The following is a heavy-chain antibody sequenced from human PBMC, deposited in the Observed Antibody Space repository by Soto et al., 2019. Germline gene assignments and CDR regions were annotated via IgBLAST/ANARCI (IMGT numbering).Heavy chain of an antibody. J-gene: IGHJ4*02. D-gene: IGHD1-26*01. CDR3: ARDFAPDYIVGATYFDY. Sequence: QVQLVESGGGVVQPGRSLRLSCAASGFTFSSYAMHWVRQAPGKGLEWVAVISYDGSNKYYADSVKGRFTISRDNSKNTQYLQMNSLRAEDTAVYYCARDFAPDYIVGATYFDYWGQGTLVTVSS. V-gene: IGHV3-30-3*01. CDR2: ISYDGSNK. CDR1: GFTFSSYA.